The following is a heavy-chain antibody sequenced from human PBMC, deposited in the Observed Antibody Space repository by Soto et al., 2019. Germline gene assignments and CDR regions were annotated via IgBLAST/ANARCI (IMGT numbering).Heavy chain of an antibody. J-gene: IGHJ4*02. CDR1: GFTFSSYG. V-gene: IGHV3-33*08. CDR3: ARDQSPYSSGWALDY. D-gene: IGHD6-19*01. CDR2: IWYDGSNK. Sequence: GGSLRLSCVASGFTFSSYGMHWVRQAPGKGLEWVAVIWYDGSNKYYADSVKGRFTISRDNSKNTLYLQMNSLRAEDTAVYYCARDQSPYSSGWALDYWGQGTLVTVSS.